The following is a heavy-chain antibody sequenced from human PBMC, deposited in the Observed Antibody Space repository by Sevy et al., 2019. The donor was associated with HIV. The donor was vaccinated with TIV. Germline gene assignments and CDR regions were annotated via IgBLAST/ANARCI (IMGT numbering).Heavy chain of an antibody. V-gene: IGHV4-39*01. J-gene: IGHJ4*02. CDR2: IYYSGST. CDR1: GGSISSSSYY. CDR3: AGGTYDILTGYYGLPNY. D-gene: IGHD3-9*01. Sequence: SETLSLTCTVSGGSISSSSYYWGWIRQPPGKGLEWIGSIYYSGSTYYNPSLKSRVTLSVDTSKNQFSLKLSSVTAADTAVYYCAGGTYDILTGYYGLPNYWGQGTLVTVSS.